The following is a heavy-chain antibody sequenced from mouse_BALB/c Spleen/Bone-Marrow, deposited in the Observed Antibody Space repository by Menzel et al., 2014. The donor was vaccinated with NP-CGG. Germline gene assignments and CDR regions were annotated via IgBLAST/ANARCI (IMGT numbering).Heavy chain of an antibody. Sequence: EVQLQESGPELVKPGASVKMSCKASGYTFTSYVMHWVKQKPGQGLEWIGYINPYNDGTKYNEKFKGKATLTSDKSSSTAYMELSSLTSEDSAVYYCARREDGYGTFYWYFDVWGAETTVTVSS. J-gene: IGHJ1*01. CDR3: ARREDGYGTFYWYFDV. D-gene: IGHD2-2*01. CDR1: GYTFTSYV. CDR2: INPYNDGT. V-gene: IGHV1-14*01.